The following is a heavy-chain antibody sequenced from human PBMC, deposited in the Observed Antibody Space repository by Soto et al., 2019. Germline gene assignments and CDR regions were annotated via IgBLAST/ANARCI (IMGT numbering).Heavy chain of an antibody. CDR3: AKDLGPYDDFWSGDSKWFDP. J-gene: IGHJ5*02. D-gene: IGHD3-3*01. CDR2: ISDGGGST. CDR1: GFTFSRYA. Sequence: GGSLRLSCAASGFTFSRYAMSWVRQAPGKGLEWVSVISDGGGSTYYADSVKGRFTISRDNSKNTLYLQMNSLRAEDTAVYYCAKDLGPYDDFWSGDSKWFDPWGQGTLVTVSS. V-gene: IGHV3-23*01.